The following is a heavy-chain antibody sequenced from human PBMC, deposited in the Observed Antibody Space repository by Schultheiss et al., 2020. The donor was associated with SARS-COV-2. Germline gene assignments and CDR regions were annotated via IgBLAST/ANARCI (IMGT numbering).Heavy chain of an antibody. CDR3: AKDLWCSSTSCYIGYFQH. J-gene: IGHJ1*01. Sequence: GESLKISCAASGFTFSSYAMHWVRQAPGKGLEWVAVISYDGSNKYYADSVKGRFTISRDNSKNTLYLQMNSLRAEDTAVYYCAKDLWCSSTSCYIGYFQHWGQGTLVTVSS. D-gene: IGHD2-2*02. CDR2: ISYDGSNK. V-gene: IGHV3-30*04. CDR1: GFTFSSYA.